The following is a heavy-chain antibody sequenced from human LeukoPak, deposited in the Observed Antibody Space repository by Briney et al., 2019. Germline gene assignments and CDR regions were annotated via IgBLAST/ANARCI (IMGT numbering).Heavy chain of an antibody. D-gene: IGHD2/OR15-2a*01. CDR2: INPNSGGT. J-gene: IGHJ3*02. CDR3: ARGGIEYYDAFDI. V-gene: IGHV1-2*02. CDR1: GYTFTGYY. Sequence: GASVKVSCKASGYTFTGYYMHWARQAPGQGLEWMGWINPNSGGTNYAQKFQGRVTMTRDTSISTAYMELSRLRSDDTAVYYCARGGIEYYDAFDIWDQGTMVTVSS.